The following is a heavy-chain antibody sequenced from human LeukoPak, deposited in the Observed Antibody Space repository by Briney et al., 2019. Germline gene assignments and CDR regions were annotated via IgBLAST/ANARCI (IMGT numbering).Heavy chain of an antibody. CDR3: ALGYCSSTSCYGAFDI. D-gene: IGHD2-2*01. CDR1: GFTFSSYA. CDR2: ISGSGGST. V-gene: IGHV3-23*01. Sequence: GGSLRLSCAASGFTFSSYAMSWVRQAPGKGLEWVSAISGSGGSTYYADSVKGRFTISRDNSKNTLYLQMNSLGAEDTAVYYCALGYCSSTSCYGAFDIWGQGTMVTVSS. J-gene: IGHJ3*02.